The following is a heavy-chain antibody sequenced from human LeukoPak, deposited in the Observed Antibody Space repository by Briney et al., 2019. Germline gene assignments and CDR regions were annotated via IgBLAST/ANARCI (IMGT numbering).Heavy chain of an antibody. V-gene: IGHV1-24*01. CDR2: FDPEDGET. J-gene: IGHJ4*02. CDR3: ATDPIFGVVIKGNDY. Sequence: ASVKVSCKVSGYTLTELSMHWVRQAPGTGLEWMGGFDPEDGETIYAQKFQGRVTMTEDTSTDTAYMELSSLRSEDTAVYYCATDPIFGVVIKGNDYWGQGTLVTVSS. CDR1: GYTLTELS. D-gene: IGHD3-3*01.